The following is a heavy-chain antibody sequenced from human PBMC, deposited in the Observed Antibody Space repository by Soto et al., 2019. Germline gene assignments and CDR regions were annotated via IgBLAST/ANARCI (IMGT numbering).Heavy chain of an antibody. V-gene: IGHV1-69*13. D-gene: IGHD6-6*01. J-gene: IGHJ6*02. Sequence: SVKVSCKASGGTFSSYSISWVRQAPGQGLEWMGGIIPIFGTANYAQKFQGRVTITADESTSTAYMELSSLRSEDTAVYYCAGVSYSSSDYYYYGMDVWGQGTTVTVSS. CDR1: GGTFSSYS. CDR3: AGVSYSSSDYYYYGMDV. CDR2: IIPIFGTA.